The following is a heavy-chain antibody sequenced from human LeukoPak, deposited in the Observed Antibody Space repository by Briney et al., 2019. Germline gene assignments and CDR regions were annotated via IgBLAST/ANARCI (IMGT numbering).Heavy chain of an antibody. CDR3: ARNVGWYSHDS. V-gene: IGHV4-59*08. CDR1: GDSLSSHY. Sequence: PSETLYLTCTVSGDSLSSHYWSWIRQPPGKGLEWIGYIYGSGSTHYDPSLRSRVTISEDTSKNQFSLKLTSVTAADTAVSYCARNVGWYSHDSWGQGTLVTVSS. CDR2: IYGSGST. D-gene: IGHD6-19*01. J-gene: IGHJ4*02.